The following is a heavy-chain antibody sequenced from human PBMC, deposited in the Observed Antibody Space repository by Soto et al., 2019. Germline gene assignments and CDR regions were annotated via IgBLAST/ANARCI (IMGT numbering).Heavy chain of an antibody. D-gene: IGHD2-15*01. Sequence: EVQLVESGGGLVQPGGSLRLSCAASGFTFGSYPMHWVRQAPGKGLEYVSAISTNGGSTFYANSVKGRFTISRDNSKNTLYLQMGSLRAEDMGVYYCAREGMSRNRWVVDYWGQGTLVTASS. V-gene: IGHV3-64*01. CDR1: GFTFGSYP. J-gene: IGHJ4*02. CDR2: ISTNGGST. CDR3: AREGMSRNRWVVDY.